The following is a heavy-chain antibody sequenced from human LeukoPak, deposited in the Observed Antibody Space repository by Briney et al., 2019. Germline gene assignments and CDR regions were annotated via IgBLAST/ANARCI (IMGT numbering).Heavy chain of an antibody. CDR3: ARDGVGPHGHDY. CDR2: IYTSGST. D-gene: IGHD3-16*01. J-gene: IGHJ4*02. V-gene: IGHV4-61*02. Sequence: EPSQTLSLTCTVSGASISSGSYYWGWLRQPAGKGLEGFGRIYTSGSTNYNPSLKSRVTISVDTSKNQFSLKLSSVTAADTAVYYCARDGVGPHGHDYWGQGTLVTVSS. CDR1: GASISSGSYY.